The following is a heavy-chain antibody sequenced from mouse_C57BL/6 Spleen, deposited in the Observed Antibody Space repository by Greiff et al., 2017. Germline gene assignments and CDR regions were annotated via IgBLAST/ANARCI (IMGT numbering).Heavy chain of an antibody. V-gene: IGHV5-17*01. CDR2: ISSGSSTI. D-gene: IGHD1-1*01. Sequence: EVKLMESGGGLVKPGGSLKLSCAASGFTFSDYGMHWVRQAPEKGLEWVAYISSGSSTIYYADTVKGRFIISRDNAKNTLFLQMTSLRSEDTAMYYCARRDYYGSRGNYFDYWGQGTTLTVSS. CDR3: ARRDYYGSRGNYFDY. J-gene: IGHJ2*01. CDR1: GFTFSDYG.